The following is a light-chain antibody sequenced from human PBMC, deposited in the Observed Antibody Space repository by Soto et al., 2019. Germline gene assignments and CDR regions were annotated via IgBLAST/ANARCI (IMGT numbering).Light chain of an antibody. J-gene: IGKJ5*01. CDR2: GAS. Sequence: EIVMTQSPAPLSVSPGGRATLSCRASQSVSSNLAWYQQKPGQAPRLLIYGASTRATGIPVRFSGSGSGTDFTLTISRLEPEDFAVYYCQQYGNSPITFGQGTRLEIK. CDR3: QQYGNSPIT. V-gene: IGKV3-15*01. CDR1: QSVSSN.